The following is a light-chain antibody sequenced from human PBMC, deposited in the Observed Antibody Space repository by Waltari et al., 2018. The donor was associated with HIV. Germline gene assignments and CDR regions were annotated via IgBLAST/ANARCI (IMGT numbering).Light chain of an antibody. Sequence: QLVLTQSPSVPASLGDSVKLTCTLSSGHSHSAIASHQQQPEKGPRYLMKLNSDGSNNKGDGIPDRFSGSSSGAERYLTISSLQSDDEADYYCQTWDTGIQVFGGGTKLTVL. V-gene: IGLV4-69*01. J-gene: IGLJ3*02. CDR3: QTWDTGIQV. CDR2: LNSDGSN. CDR1: SGHSHSA.